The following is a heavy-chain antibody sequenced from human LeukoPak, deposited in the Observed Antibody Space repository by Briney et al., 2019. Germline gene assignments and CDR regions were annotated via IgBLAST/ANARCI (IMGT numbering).Heavy chain of an antibody. CDR2: INHSGST. Sequence: PSETLSLTCAVYGGSFSGYYWSWIRQPPGKGLEWIGEINHSGSTNYNPSLKSRVTISVDTSKNQFSLKLSSVTAADTAVYYCARGRVYSSIRRGDCFRTWGQGTQVTVSS. CDR3: ARGRVYSSIRRGDCFRT. J-gene: IGHJ5*02. V-gene: IGHV4-34*01. CDR1: GGSFSGYY. D-gene: IGHD2-21*02.